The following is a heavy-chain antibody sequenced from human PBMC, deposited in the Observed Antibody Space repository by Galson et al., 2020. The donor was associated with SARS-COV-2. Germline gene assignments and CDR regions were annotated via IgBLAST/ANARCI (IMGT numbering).Heavy chain of an antibody. Sequence: GSLRLSCAASGFTFSSYGMHWVRQAPGKGLEWVAVISYDGSNKYYADSVKGRFTISRDNSKNTLYLQMNSLRAEDTAVYYCARDSYSYGSRTEYYYYYYGMDVWGQGTTVTVSS. CDR2: ISYDGSNK. CDR3: ARDSYSYGSRTEYYYYYYGMDV. D-gene: IGHD5-18*01. J-gene: IGHJ6*02. V-gene: IGHV3-30*03. CDR1: GFTFSSYG.